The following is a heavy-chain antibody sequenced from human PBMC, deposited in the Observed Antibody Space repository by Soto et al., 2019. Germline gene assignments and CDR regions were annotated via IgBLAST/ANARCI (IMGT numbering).Heavy chain of an antibody. V-gene: IGHV3-23*01. CDR3: AKALGLYCGGDCFDAFDV. D-gene: IGHD2-21*02. Sequence: EVQLLESGGGLVQPGGSLRLSCAASGLTFNSYAMTWVRQAPGRGLEWVSGVDGSGFTSYHADSVKGRFTNSRDNSKNTLYLQMNSLRAEDTAVYYCAKALGLYCGGDCFDAFDVWGQGAMVSVSS. CDR2: VDGSGFTS. CDR1: GLTFNSYA. J-gene: IGHJ3*01.